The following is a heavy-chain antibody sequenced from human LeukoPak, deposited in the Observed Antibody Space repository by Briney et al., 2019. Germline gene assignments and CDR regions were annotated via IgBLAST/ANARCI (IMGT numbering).Heavy chain of an antibody. J-gene: IGHJ4*02. CDR2: ISYDGSNK. Sequence: PGGSLRLSCAASGFTFSSYAMHWVRQAPGKGLEWVAVISYDGSNKYYADSVKGRFTISRDNSKNTLYLQMNSLRAEDTAVYYCARHYYDSSGDYLSSEIDYWGQGTLVTVSS. V-gene: IGHV3-30-3*01. CDR3: ARHYYDSSGDYLSSEIDY. D-gene: IGHD3-22*01. CDR1: GFTFSSYA.